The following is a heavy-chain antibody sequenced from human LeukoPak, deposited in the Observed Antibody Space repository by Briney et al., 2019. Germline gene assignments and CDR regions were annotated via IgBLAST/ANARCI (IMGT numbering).Heavy chain of an antibody. Sequence: SETLSLTCTVSGYSISSGYYWGWIRRPPGQGLEWIGSIYHSGSTYYNPSLKSRVTISVGTSTNQFSLKLSSVTPADTAVYYCARDLSFRLRNYFDYLGQGTLVTVSS. CDR1: GYSISSGYY. V-gene: IGHV4-38-2*02. CDR2: IYHSGST. D-gene: IGHD4-17*01. CDR3: ARDLSFRLRNYFDY. J-gene: IGHJ4*02.